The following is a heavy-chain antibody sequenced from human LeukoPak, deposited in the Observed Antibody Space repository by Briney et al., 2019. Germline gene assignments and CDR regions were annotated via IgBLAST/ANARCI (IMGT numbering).Heavy chain of an antibody. Sequence: ASVKVSCKASRYTFTSYDINWVRQATGQGLEWMGWMNPNSGNTGYAQKFQGRVTMTRNTSISTAYMELSSLRSEDTAVYYCASWGSYYYDSSGEYYFDYWGQGTLVTVSS. CDR1: RYTFTSYD. CDR3: ASWGSYYYDSSGEYYFDY. J-gene: IGHJ4*02. CDR2: MNPNSGNT. V-gene: IGHV1-8*01. D-gene: IGHD3-22*01.